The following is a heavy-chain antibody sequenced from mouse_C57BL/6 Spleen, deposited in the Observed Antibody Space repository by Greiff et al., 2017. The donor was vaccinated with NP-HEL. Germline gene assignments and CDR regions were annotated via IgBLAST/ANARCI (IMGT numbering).Heavy chain of an antibody. J-gene: IGHJ2*01. CDR3: ARGGDDGYPDY. CDR1: GFTFSSYA. D-gene: IGHD2-3*01. Sequence: EVKLMESGGGLVKPGGSLKLSCAASGFTFSSYAMSWVRQTPEKRLEWVATISDGGSYTYYPDNVKGRFTISRDNAKNNLYLQMSHLKSEDTAMYYCARGGDDGYPDYWGQGTTLTVSS. CDR2: ISDGGSYT. V-gene: IGHV5-4*03.